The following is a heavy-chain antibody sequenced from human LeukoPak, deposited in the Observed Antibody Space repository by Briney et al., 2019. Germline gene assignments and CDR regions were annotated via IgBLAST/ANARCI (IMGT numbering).Heavy chain of an antibody. CDR1: GVSISSSAYY. CDR2: IYYTGST. CDR3: ARHTALGSPLHY. Sequence: SETLSLTCTVSGVSISSSAYYWGWIRQPPGKGLEWIGSIYYTGSTYYNPSLKTRVTISVDTSKNQFSLKLSSVTAADTAVYYCARHTALGSPLHYWGQGTLVTVSS. J-gene: IGHJ4*02. V-gene: IGHV4-39*01. D-gene: IGHD5-18*01.